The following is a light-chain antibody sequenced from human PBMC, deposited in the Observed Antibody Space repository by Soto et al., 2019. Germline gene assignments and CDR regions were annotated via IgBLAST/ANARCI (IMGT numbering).Light chain of an antibody. V-gene: IGKV1-5*01. CDR2: DAS. CDR1: QSVTTW. CDR3: QQYYTYPYT. Sequence: DIQMTQSPSTLSASVGNRVTITCRASQSVTTWLAWYQQKPGKTPKLLIYDASSLESGVPSRFSGSGSGSEFTLTISSLQPDDFATYYCQQYYTYPYTFGQGTKLQIK. J-gene: IGKJ2*01.